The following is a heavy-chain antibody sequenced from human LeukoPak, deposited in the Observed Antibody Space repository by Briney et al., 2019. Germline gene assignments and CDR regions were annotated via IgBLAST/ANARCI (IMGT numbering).Heavy chain of an antibody. J-gene: IGHJ4*02. D-gene: IGHD3-10*01. CDR3: ARDQQSWFSGSIDH. CDR1: GFTFSSHS. V-gene: IGHV3-21*01. CDR2: ISSSSSFL. Sequence: PVGSLRLSCVASGFTFSSHSMNWVRQAPGKGLEWVSSISSSSSFLYYADSVKGRVTIPRDNAKNSLYLEMNSLRAEDTAVYFCARDQQSWFSGSIDHWGQGILVTVSS.